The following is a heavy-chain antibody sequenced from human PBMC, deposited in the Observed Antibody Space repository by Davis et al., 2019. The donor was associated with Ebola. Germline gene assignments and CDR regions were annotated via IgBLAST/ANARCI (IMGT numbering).Heavy chain of an antibody. CDR3: ARDPVQYSRAYTSGDY. CDR1: GFSISNDA. D-gene: IGHD6-25*01. Sequence: GESLKISCAASGFSISNDAMNWVRQAPGKGLEWVSYLSGDSRTIHYADTVRGRFTISRDNDKNSLYLQMNSLRPEDTAVYYCARDPVQYSRAYTSGDYWGQGTLVTVSS. V-gene: IGHV3-48*04. J-gene: IGHJ4*02. CDR2: LSGDSRTI.